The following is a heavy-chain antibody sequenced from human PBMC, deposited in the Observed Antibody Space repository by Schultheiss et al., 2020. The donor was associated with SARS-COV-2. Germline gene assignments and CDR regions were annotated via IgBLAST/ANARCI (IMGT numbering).Heavy chain of an antibody. CDR2: IYYSGST. D-gene: IGHD4-17*01. V-gene: IGHV4-61*01. CDR3: ARDGQLYGDYAFDY. J-gene: IGHJ4*02. CDR1: GGSISSSSYY. Sequence: SETLSLTCTVSGGSISSSSYYWSWIRQHPGKGLEWIGYIYYSGSTNYNPSLKSRVTISVDTSKNQFSLKLSSVTAADTAVYYCARDGQLYGDYAFDYWGQGTLVTVSS.